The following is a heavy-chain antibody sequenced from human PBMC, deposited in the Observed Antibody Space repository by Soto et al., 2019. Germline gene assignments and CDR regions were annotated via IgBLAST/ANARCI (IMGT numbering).Heavy chain of an antibody. CDR3: ARDYPIVVVPAAIRNWFDP. Sequence: GASVKVSCKASGYTFTSYAMHWVRQAPGQRLEWMGWINAGNGNTKYSQKFQGRVTITRDTSASTAYMELSSLRSEDTAVYYCARDYPIVVVPAAIRNWFDPWGQGTLVTV. D-gene: IGHD2-2*02. J-gene: IGHJ5*02. CDR2: INAGNGNT. CDR1: GYTFTSYA. V-gene: IGHV1-3*01.